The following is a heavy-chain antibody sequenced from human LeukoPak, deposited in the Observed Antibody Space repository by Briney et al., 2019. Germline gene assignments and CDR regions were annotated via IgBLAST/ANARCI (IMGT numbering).Heavy chain of an antibody. V-gene: IGHV1-69*13. D-gene: IGHD3-22*01. J-gene: IGHJ4*02. CDR2: IIPIFGTA. CDR1: GGTFSSYA. CDR3: ARAYYYDSSGYNDY. Sequence: SVKVSCKASGGTFSSYAISWVRQAPGQGLEWMAGIIPIFGTANYAQKFQGGVTITADESTSTAYMELSSLRSEDTAVYYCARAYYYDSSGYNDYWGQGTLVTVSS.